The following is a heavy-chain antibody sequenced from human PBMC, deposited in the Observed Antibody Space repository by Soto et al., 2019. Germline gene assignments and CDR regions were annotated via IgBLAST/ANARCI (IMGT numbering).Heavy chain of an antibody. CDR1: RFTCSNYA. J-gene: IGHJ5*02. Sequence: PGGSLRLSCAASRFTCSNYAMSWVRQAPGTGLEWVSSISGDGGTTYYADSVKGRFTISRDNSKNTLYLQMNSLGAEDTAVYYCAKDPLVTASSIWFDPWGQGTLVTVSS. D-gene: IGHD2-15*01. V-gene: IGHV3-23*01. CDR3: AKDPLVTASSIWFDP. CDR2: ISGDGGTT.